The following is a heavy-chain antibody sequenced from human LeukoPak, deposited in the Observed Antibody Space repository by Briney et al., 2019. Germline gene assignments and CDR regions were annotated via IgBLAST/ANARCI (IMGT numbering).Heavy chain of an antibody. CDR3: ARHRPGDSSGFDY. V-gene: IGHV4-59*08. CDR2: IYYSGST. J-gene: IGHJ4*02. D-gene: IGHD3-22*01. Sequence: PSETLSLTCTVSGGSISSYYWSWLRQPPGKGLEWFGYIYYSGSTNYNPSLKSRVTISVDTSKNQFSLKLSSVTAADTAVYYCARHRPGDSSGFDYWGQGTLVTVSS. CDR1: GGSISSYY.